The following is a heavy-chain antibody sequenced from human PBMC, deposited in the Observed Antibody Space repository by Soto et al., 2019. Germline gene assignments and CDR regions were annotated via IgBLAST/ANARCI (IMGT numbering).Heavy chain of an antibody. D-gene: IGHD2-2*01. CDR3: ARQPYCSSTSCYRFSNWFDP. V-gene: IGHV4-39*01. J-gene: IGHJ5*02. CDR1: GGSISSSSYY. Sequence: QLQLQESGPGLVKPSETLSLTCTVSGGSISSSSYYWGWIRQPPGKGLEWIGSIYYSGSTYYNPSLKSRVPISVDTSKNQFSPKLRSVTAADTAVYYCARQPYCSSTSCYRFSNWFDPWGQGTLVTVSS. CDR2: IYYSGST.